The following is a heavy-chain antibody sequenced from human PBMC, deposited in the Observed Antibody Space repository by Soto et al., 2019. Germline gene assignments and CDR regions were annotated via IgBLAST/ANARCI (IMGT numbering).Heavy chain of an antibody. CDR3: ARDEHGDLDY. V-gene: IGHV3-33*01. Sequence: QVQLVESGGGVVQPGRSLRLSCAASGFTFSSYGMHWVRQAPGKGLEWVSVIWYDGSNKYYADSVKGRFTISRDNSKNTLYLQMNSLRAEDTAVYYCARDEHGDLDYWGQGTLVTVSS. CDR2: IWYDGSNK. D-gene: IGHD4-17*01. J-gene: IGHJ4*02. CDR1: GFTFSSYG.